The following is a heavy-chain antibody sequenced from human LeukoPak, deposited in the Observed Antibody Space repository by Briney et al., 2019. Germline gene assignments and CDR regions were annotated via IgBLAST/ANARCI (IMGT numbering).Heavy chain of an antibody. CDR3: ARGHSGSYSRYYYGMDV. CDR2: IYYSGST. V-gene: IGHV4-59*08. CDR1: GGSISSYY. D-gene: IGHD1-26*01. J-gene: IGHJ6*02. Sequence: IPSETLSLTCTVSGGSISSYYWSWIRQPPGKGLEWIGYIYYSGSTNYNPSLKSRVTISVDTSKNQFSLKLSSVTAADTAVYYCARGHSGSYSRYYYGMDVWGQGTTVTVSS.